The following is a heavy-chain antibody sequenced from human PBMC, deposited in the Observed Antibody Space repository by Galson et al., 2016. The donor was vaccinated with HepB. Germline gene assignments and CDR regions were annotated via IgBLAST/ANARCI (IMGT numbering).Heavy chain of an antibody. Sequence: SLRLSCAASGFTFSTYPMSWVRQAPGKGLEWVSVIYSGGSTYYADSVKGRFTISRDNSKNTLYLQMNSLRAEDTAVYYCARGGRDTAMDYYYYGMDVWGQGTTVTVSS. J-gene: IGHJ6*02. V-gene: IGHV3-66*01. CDR2: IYSGGST. D-gene: IGHD5-18*01. CDR3: ARGGRDTAMDYYYYGMDV. CDR1: GFTFSTYP.